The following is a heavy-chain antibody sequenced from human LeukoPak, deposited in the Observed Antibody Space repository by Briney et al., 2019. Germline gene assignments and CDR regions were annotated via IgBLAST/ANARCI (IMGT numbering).Heavy chain of an antibody. CDR1: GFTFSSYS. Sequence: GGSLRLSCAASGFTFSSYSMNWVRQAPGKGLEWVSSISSSSSYIYYADSVKGRFTISRDNAKNSLYLQMNSLRAEDTAVYYCARGGMSSGYYVNYWGQGTLVTVSS. V-gene: IGHV3-21*04. J-gene: IGHJ4*02. D-gene: IGHD3-22*01. CDR2: ISSSSSYI. CDR3: ARGGMSSGYYVNY.